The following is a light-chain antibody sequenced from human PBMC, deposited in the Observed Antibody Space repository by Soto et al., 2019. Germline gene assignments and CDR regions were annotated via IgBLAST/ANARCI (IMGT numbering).Light chain of an antibody. J-gene: IGKJ2*01. V-gene: IGKV3-11*01. CDR1: QSISSH. CDR3: QQCTNWPPEYT. Sequence: EIVLTQSPATLALSPGDRATLSCRASQSISSHLAWYQQKTGQAPRLLVYDASNRATGIPTRFTGSGSGTDFTLAISSLEPEDFAVYYCQQCTNWPPEYTFGQGTRVEIQ. CDR2: DAS.